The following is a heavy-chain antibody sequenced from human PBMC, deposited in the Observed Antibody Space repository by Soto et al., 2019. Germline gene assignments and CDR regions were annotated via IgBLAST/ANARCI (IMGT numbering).Heavy chain of an antibody. CDR2: IYHSGST. V-gene: IGHV4-30-2*01. CDR3: ARHSGWLQMGDFDY. D-gene: IGHD5-12*01. Sequence: SETLSLTCAVSGGSISSGGYSWSWIRQPPGKGLEWIGYIYHSGSTYYNPSLKSRVTLSVDRSKNQFSLKLSSVTAADTAVYYCARHSGWLQMGDFDYWGQGTLVTVSS. J-gene: IGHJ4*02. CDR1: GGSISSGGYS.